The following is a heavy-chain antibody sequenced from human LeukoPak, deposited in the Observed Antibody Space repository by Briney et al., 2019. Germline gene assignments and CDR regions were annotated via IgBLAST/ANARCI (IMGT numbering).Heavy chain of an antibody. D-gene: IGHD6-13*01. Sequence: GGSLRLSCAASGFTFSSYSMNWVRQAPGKGLEWVSYISSSSSTIYYADSVKGRFTISRDNAKNSLYLQMNSLRAEDTAVYYCARVAQQLVFYYYYYYMDVWGKGTTVTVSS. CDR3: ARVAQQLVFYYYYYYMDV. CDR1: GFTFSSYS. V-gene: IGHV3-48*04. CDR2: ISSSSSTI. J-gene: IGHJ6*03.